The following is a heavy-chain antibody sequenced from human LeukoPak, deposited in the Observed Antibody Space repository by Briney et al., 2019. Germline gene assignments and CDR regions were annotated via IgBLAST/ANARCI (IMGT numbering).Heavy chain of an antibody. CDR3: ARQTTSDAFDI. V-gene: IGHV4-59*08. CDR1: GGFIRRYY. D-gene: IGHD4-17*01. CDR2: IFYSGST. J-gene: IGHJ3*02. Sequence: PSETLSLTCTVSGGFIRRYYWSWIRQPPGKGLEWIGYIFYSGSTNYNPSLKSRVTISVDTSKNQFSLKLSSVTAADTAVHYCARQTTSDAFDIWGQGTMVTVSS.